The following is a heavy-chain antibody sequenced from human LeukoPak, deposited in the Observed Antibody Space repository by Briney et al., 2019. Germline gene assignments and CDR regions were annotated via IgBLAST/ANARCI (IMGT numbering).Heavy chain of an antibody. CDR3: TTDGVDFWSGYYIGNY. V-gene: IGHV3-15*01. CDR1: GFTFSDIW. D-gene: IGHD3-3*01. Sequence: GSLRLSCAASGFTFSDIWMSWVRQAPGKGLGWVGRIKSNVDGGARDYAAPVKGRFTISRDDSKNTLYLQMSRLKTEDTGVYYCTTDGVDFWSGYYIGNYWGQGTLVAVSS. J-gene: IGHJ4*02. CDR2: IKSNVDGGAR.